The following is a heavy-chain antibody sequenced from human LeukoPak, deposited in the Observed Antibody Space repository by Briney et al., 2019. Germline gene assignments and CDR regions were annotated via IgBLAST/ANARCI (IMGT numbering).Heavy chain of an antibody. Sequence: PGGSLRLSCAASGFTFSSYEMNWVRQAPGNGLEGVSYISSSGSTIYYADSVKGRFTISRDNAKNSLYLQMNSLRAEDTAVYYCAAQNWNYAYWGQGTLVTVSS. CDR1: GFTFSSYE. CDR2: ISSSGSTI. V-gene: IGHV3-48*03. J-gene: IGHJ4*02. CDR3: AAQNWNYAY. D-gene: IGHD1-7*01.